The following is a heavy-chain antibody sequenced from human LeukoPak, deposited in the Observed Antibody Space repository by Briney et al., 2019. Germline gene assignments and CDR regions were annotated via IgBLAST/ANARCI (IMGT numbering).Heavy chain of an antibody. CDR3: ARVPESVGINYFDS. CDR2: INYRGST. CDR1: GGSFSGNY. Sequence: PSETLSLTCAAYGGSFSGNYWSWVRQPPGKGLEWIGEINYRGSTNYNPSLKSRVTISVDTSKNQFSLKVNSVTAADTAVYYCARVPESVGINYFDSWGPGTLVTVSS. V-gene: IGHV4-34*01. D-gene: IGHD1-26*01. J-gene: IGHJ4*02.